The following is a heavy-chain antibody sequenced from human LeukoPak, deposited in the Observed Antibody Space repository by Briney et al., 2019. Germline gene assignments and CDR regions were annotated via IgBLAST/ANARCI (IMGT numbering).Heavy chain of an antibody. J-gene: IGHJ6*03. CDR1: GFTFSSYT. V-gene: IGHV3-21*01. D-gene: IGHD1-26*01. Sequence: PGGSLRLSCAASGFTFSSYTMNWVRQAPGKGLEWVSSISSRSSYTYSADSVKGRFTISRDNAKNSLYLQMNSLRAEDTAVYYCARAAEGLQNWWEYYYYYMGVWGKGTTVTISS. CDR2: ISSRSSYT. CDR3: ARAAEGLQNWWEYYYYYMGV.